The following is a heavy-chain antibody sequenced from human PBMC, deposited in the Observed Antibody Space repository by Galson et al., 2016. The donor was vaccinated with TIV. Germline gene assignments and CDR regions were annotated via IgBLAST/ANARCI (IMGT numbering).Heavy chain of an antibody. J-gene: IGHJ6*02. CDR2: IDSDGRT. D-gene: IGHD2-21*01. Sequence: SLRLSCAASGLIVSENYMTWVRQAPGKGLEWVALIDSDGRTVHAASVRGRFTVSRDNSKKMVYLQIDSRRPEDTAVYSCVRDRRHCGNECFLRYYYGMDAWGQGTTVTVSS. V-gene: IGHV3-66*02. CDR3: VRDRRHCGNECFLRYYYGMDA. CDR1: GLIVSENY.